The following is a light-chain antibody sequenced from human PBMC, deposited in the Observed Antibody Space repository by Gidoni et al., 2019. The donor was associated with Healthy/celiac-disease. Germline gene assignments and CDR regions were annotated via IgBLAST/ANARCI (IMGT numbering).Light chain of an antibody. V-gene: IGKV3-20*01. CDR1: VSSSY. J-gene: IGKJ1*01. CDR3: QQYGSSWT. Sequence: VSSSYLAWYQQKPGQAPRLLIYGASSRATGIPDRFSGSGSGTDFTLTISRLEPEDFAVYYCQQYGSSWTFGQGTKVEIK. CDR2: GAS.